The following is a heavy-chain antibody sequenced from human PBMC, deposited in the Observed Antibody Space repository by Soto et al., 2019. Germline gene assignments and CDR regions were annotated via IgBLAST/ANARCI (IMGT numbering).Heavy chain of an antibody. CDR1: GDSIGTTHSY. V-gene: IGHV4-39*01. CDR3: ARHEGNGNVWPLDY. Sequence: QVQLLESGPGLVKPSETLSLTCTVSGDSIGTTHSYWAWIRQSPGKGLEWIGNIHYSGSTYYMPSLRSRVTLSVDTSKNQFSLRLTSVTAEDTAVYYCARHEGNGNVWPLDYWGQGILVNVSS. J-gene: IGHJ4*02. CDR2: IHYSGST. D-gene: IGHD2-8*01.